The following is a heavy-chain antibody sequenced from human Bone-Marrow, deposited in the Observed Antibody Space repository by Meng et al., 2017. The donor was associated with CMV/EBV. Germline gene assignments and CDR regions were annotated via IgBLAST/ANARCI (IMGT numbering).Heavy chain of an antibody. V-gene: IGHV3-9*01. D-gene: IGHD2-2*01. CDR3: AKDPRCSKTTCLLGSGYFDY. J-gene: IGHJ4*02. Sequence: GGSLRLSCAASGFTFDDYAMHWVRQAPGKGLEWVSGISWNSGSTGYADSVKGRFTISRENAKNSLYLQMSSLRAEDTALYYCAKDPRCSKTTCLLGSGYFDYWGQGTLVTVSS. CDR2: ISWNSGST. CDR1: GFTFDDYA.